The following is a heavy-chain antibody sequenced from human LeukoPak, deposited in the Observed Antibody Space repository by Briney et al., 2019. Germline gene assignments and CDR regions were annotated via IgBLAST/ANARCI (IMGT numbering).Heavy chain of an antibody. CDR3: ARYGDGWFDP. Sequence: SQTLSLTCAIYGDSVSSNSAAWNWLRQSPSRGLEWLGRTYYRSKWYYDYAVSVKSRITINPDTSKNQFSLQLNSVTPEDTAVYYCARYGDGWFDPWGQGTLVTVSS. CDR1: GDSVSSNSAA. CDR2: TYYRSKWYY. V-gene: IGHV6-1*01. D-gene: IGHD4-17*01. J-gene: IGHJ5*02.